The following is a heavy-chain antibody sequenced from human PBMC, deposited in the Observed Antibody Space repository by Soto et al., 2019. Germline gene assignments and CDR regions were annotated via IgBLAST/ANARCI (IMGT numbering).Heavy chain of an antibody. CDR2: IYYSGST. CDR3: ASYGSTGSFDY. J-gene: IGHJ4*02. CDR1: GGSISSYY. V-gene: IGHV4-59*08. D-gene: IGHD3-22*01. Sequence: QVQLQESGPGLVKPSETLSLTCTVSGGSISSYYWSWIRQPPGKGLEWIGCIYYSGSTNYNPSLKSRVTISVDTSKNQFSLKLSSVTAADTAVYYCASYGSTGSFDYWGQGTLVTVSS.